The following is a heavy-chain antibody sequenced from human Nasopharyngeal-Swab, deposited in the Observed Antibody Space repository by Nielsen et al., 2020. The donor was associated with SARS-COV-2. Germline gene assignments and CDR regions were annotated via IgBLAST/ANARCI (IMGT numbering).Heavy chain of an antibody. Sequence: GGSLRLSCAASGFTFSSYSVNWVRQAPGKGLEWVSSISSSSSYIYYADSVKGRFAISRDNAKNSLYLQMNSLRGEDTAVYYCARGGYCSSTSCDTYYYYGMDVWGQGTTVTVSS. CDR1: GFTFSSYS. CDR3: ARGGYCSSTSCDTYYYYGMDV. D-gene: IGHD2-2*02. CDR2: ISSSSSYI. V-gene: IGHV3-21*01. J-gene: IGHJ6*02.